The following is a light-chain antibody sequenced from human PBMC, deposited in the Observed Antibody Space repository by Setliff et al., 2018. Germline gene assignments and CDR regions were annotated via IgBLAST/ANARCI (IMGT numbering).Light chain of an antibody. Sequence: SALTQPASVSGSPGQSITISCSGTSSDVGAYDYVSWYQKHPDKAPKLIIYDVNKRPSGVSNRFSGSKSVNTASLTISGLQAEDEGDYYCYSYAGGDTYAIFGGGTK. V-gene: IGLV2-23*02. CDR2: DVN. J-gene: IGLJ2*01. CDR3: YSYAGGDTYAI. CDR1: SSDVGAYDY.